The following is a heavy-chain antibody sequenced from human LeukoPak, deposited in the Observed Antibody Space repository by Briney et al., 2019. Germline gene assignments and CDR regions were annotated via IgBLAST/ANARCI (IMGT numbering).Heavy chain of an antibody. CDR1: GGSFSGYY. Sequence: SETLSLTCAVYGGSFSGYYWSWIRQPPGKGLEWIGEINHSGSTNYNPSLKSRVTISVDTSKNQFSLKLSSVTAADTAVYYCAGRITMIVVVRHDAFDIWGQGTMVTVSS. V-gene: IGHV4-34*01. CDR3: AGRITMIVVVRHDAFDI. D-gene: IGHD3-22*01. J-gene: IGHJ3*02. CDR2: INHSGST.